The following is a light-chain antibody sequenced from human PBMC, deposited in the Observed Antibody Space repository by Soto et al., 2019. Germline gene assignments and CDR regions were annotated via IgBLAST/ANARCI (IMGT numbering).Light chain of an antibody. Sequence: DTQMTQSPSSLSASVGDRVTITCRASQGIRNDLGWYQQKPGKAPKFLIYAASSLQSGVPSRFSGSGSGTDFTLTISSLQREDFATYFCQQSYSSSWTFGQGTKVEI. CDR2: AAS. CDR3: QQSYSSSWT. CDR1: QGIRND. V-gene: IGKV1-39*01. J-gene: IGKJ1*01.